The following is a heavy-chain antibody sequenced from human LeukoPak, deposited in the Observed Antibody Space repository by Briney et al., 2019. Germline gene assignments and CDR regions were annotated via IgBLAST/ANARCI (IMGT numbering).Heavy chain of an antibody. CDR2: ISHSGANT. CDR1: GFTFSSYS. CDR3: AKDIEASI. J-gene: IGHJ4*02. D-gene: IGHD2-15*01. Sequence: GGSLRLSCAASGFTFSSYSMNWVRQAPGEGLEWVSLISHSGANTFYADSVKGRFSVSRDNSKNTMYLQMNSLRAEDTAVYYCAKDIEASIWGQGTLVAVSS. V-gene: IGHV3-23*01.